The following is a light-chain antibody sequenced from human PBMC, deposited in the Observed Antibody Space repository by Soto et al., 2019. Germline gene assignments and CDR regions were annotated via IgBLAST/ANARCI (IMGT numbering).Light chain of an antibody. Sequence: DLQMTQSPSSLSASVGDRVTITCRTSQRISTYLNWYQQKPGKAPKLLIYGASSLHSGVPLRFSGSGSGTDFTLTISSLQPEDAATYYCQQSYSTPSTFGPGTKVGI. J-gene: IGKJ3*01. CDR2: GAS. CDR1: QRISTY. V-gene: IGKV1-39*01. CDR3: QQSYSTPST.